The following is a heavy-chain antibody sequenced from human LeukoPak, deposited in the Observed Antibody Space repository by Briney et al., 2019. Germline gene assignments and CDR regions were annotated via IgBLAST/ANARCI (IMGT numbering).Heavy chain of an antibody. J-gene: IGHJ4*02. CDR3: AKKSSLIRGENYLDF. V-gene: IGHV3-30*18. CDR1: GGSISSSS. CDR2: ISSDGYNK. Sequence: LSLTCTVSGGSISSSSYYWGWIRQPPGKGLEWVGVISSDGYNKYYAESVKGRFTISRDNSKNTLYLEMNSLKTEDTALYYCAKKSSLIRGENYLDFWGQGTLVTVAS. D-gene: IGHD3-10*01.